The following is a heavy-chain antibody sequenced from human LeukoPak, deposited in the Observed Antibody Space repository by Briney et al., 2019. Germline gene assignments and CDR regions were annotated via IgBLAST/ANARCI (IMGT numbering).Heavy chain of an antibody. CDR3: AREIKYYYDSSGYYTRQMDV. Sequence: PSETLSLTXTVSGGSISSYYWSWIRQPPGKGLEWIRYIYCSGSTNYNPSLKSRVTISVDTSKNQFSLKLSSVTAADTAVYYCAREIKYYYDSSGYYTRQMDVWGKGTTVTVSS. J-gene: IGHJ6*04. CDR2: IYCSGST. CDR1: GGSISSYY. V-gene: IGHV4-59*01. D-gene: IGHD3-22*01.